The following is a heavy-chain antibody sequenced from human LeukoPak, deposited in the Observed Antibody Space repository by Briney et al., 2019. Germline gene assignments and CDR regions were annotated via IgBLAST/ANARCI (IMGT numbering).Heavy chain of an antibody. CDR1: GGSISSSSYY. CDR3: AREGLNGDYLHRSFDY. Sequence: SETLSLTCTVSGGSISSSSYYWGWIRQPPGTGLEWIGSIYYSGSTYYNPSLKSRVTISVDTSKNQFSLKLSSVTAADTAVYYCAREGLNGDYLHRSFDYWGQGTLVTVSS. J-gene: IGHJ4*02. CDR2: IYYSGST. D-gene: IGHD4-17*01. V-gene: IGHV4-39*07.